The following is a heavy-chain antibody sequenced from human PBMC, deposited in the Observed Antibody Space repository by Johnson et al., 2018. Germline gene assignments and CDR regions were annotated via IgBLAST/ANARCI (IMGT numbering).Heavy chain of an antibody. CDR2: IYYSGST. CDR1: GGSISSYY. D-gene: IGHD3-22*01. CDR3: ARVSYDSSGYSPGAFDI. Sequence: QVQLQESGPGLVKPSETLSLTCTVSGGSISSYYWSWIRQPPGKGLEWIGYIYYSGSTNYNPSLKSRVTIAVDTSKNQFSLKLSSVTAADTAVYYCARVSYDSSGYSPGAFDIWGQGTMVTVSS. V-gene: IGHV4-59*01. J-gene: IGHJ3*02.